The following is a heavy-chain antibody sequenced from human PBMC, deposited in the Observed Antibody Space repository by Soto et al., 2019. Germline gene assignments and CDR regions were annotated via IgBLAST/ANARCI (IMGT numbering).Heavy chain of an antibody. D-gene: IGHD5-12*01. J-gene: IGHJ6*02. CDR3: ARDYRDGYNYWYYYYGMDV. CDR2: ISYDGSNK. Sequence: GGSLRLSCAASGFTFSSYAMHWVRQAPGKGLEWVAVISYDGSNKYYADSVKDRFTISRDNSKNTLYLQMNSLRAEDTAVYYCARDYRDGYNYWYYYYGMDVWGQGTTVTVSS. CDR1: GFTFSSYA. V-gene: IGHV3-30-3*01.